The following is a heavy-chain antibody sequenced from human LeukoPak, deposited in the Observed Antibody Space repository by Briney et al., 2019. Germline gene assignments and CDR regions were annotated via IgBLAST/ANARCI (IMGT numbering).Heavy chain of an antibody. D-gene: IGHD3-22*01. J-gene: IGHJ3*02. CDR3: SSYYYDSSGYHAFDI. V-gene: IGHV1-2*02. CDR1: GYTFTGYY. CDR2: INPNSGGT. Sequence: GASVKVPCKASGYTFTGYYMHWVRQAPGQGLEWMGWINPNSGGTNYAQKFQGRVTMTRDTSISTAYMELSRLRSDDTAVYYCSSYYYDSSGYHAFDIWGQGTMVTVSS.